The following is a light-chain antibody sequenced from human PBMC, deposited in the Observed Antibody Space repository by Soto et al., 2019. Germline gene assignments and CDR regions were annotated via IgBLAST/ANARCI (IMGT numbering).Light chain of an antibody. CDR2: DVN. Sequence: QSALTQPASVSGSPGQSITISCTGTSSDVGGYNYVSWYQQYPDKAPKVMIYDVNNRPSGISHRFSGSKSGNMASLTISGLQAEDEADYYCTSYSSGSTLIFGGGTKLTVL. CDR3: TSYSSGSTLI. V-gene: IGLV2-14*03. CDR1: SSDVGGYNY. J-gene: IGLJ2*01.